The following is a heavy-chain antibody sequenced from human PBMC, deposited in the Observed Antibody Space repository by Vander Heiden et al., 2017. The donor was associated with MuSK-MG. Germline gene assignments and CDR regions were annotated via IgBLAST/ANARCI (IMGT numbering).Heavy chain of an antibody. CDR2: IWFDGTET. CDR1: GFVFRNDG. CDR3: AGDVGNFEVRPPAVFGDSFDG. V-gene: IGHV3-33*03. Sequence: VQLVESGGGVVRPGRALTLWGTVSGFVFRNDGMHWVRQAPGKGLEWVALIWFDGTETQYAESVKCRFTISTDNSKNTLFLQMNRARPEDTAVYFGAGDVGNFEVRPPAVFGDSFDGWGRGTMVTVSS. D-gene: IGHD2-2*01. J-gene: IGHJ3*01.